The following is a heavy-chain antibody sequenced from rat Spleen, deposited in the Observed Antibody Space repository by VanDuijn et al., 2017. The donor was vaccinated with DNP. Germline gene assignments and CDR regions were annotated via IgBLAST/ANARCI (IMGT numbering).Heavy chain of an antibody. CDR1: GFTLSDYY. CDR3: ARHVLPLRVWDY. D-gene: IGHD1-4*01. V-gene: IGHV5-22*01. Sequence: EVQLVESGGGLVQPGRSLKLSCAASGFTLSDYYMAWVRQAPTKGLEWVAYINYDGGSTYSGDSVKGRFTISRDNVKNTLYLQMSSLRSEDMATYYCARHVLPLRVWDYWGQGVMVTVSS. J-gene: IGHJ2*01. CDR2: INYDGGST.